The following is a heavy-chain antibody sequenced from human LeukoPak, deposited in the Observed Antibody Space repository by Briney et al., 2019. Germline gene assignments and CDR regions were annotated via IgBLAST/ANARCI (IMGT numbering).Heavy chain of an antibody. J-gene: IGHJ4*02. Sequence: GGSLRLSCAASGFTFSSYSMNWVRQAPGKGLEWVSSISSSSSYIYYADSVKGRFTISRDNAKNSLYLQMNSLRAEDTAVYYCVRDWGYDSSGYWQKYFDSWGQGTLVTVSS. V-gene: IGHV3-21*01. CDR3: VRDWGYDSSGYWQKYFDS. CDR2: ISSSSSYI. D-gene: IGHD3-22*01. CDR1: GFTFSSYS.